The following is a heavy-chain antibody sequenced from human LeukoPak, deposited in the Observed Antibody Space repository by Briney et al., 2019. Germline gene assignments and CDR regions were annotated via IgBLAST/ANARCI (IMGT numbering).Heavy chain of an antibody. CDR2: INPSGGST. J-gene: IGHJ4*02. CDR3: ARAVDILTDSENYLDY. Sequence: ASVTLSFTASGYTFTSYNFYWGRLAPGQGLEWMGIINPSGGSTSYAQKFQGRVTMTRDTSTSTVYMELSSLRSEDTAVYYCARAVDILTDSENYLDYWGQGTLVTVSS. V-gene: IGHV1-46*01. D-gene: IGHD3-9*01. CDR1: GYTFTSYN.